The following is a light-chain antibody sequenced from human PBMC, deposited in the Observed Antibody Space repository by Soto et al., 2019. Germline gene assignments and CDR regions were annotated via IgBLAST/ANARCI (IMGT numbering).Light chain of an antibody. J-gene: IGKJ3*01. Sequence: DIQMTQFPSSVSASVGDSVAITCRASQIISNWVAWYQQKPGTAPRLLIYAATTLNSGVPSRFSGRRSGTDFTLTITDLQPEDFAIYYCQQAYSFPSTFGPGTKVDLK. CDR1: QIISNW. CDR2: AAT. CDR3: QQAYSFPST. V-gene: IGKV1-12*02.